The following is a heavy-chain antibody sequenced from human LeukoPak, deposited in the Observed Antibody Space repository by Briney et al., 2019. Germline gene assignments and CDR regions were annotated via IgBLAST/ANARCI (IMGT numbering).Heavy chain of an antibody. CDR1: GYTFTSYG. CDR2: ISAYNGNT. V-gene: IGHV1-18*01. D-gene: IGHD5-12*01. CDR3: AKDHTGRYSGYEDWPSDAFDI. Sequence: GASVKVSCKASGYTFTSYGISWVRQAPGQGLEWMGWISAYNGNTNYAQKLQGRVTMTTDTSTSTAYMELRSLRADDTAVYYCAKDHTGRYSGYEDWPSDAFDIWGQGTMVTVSS. J-gene: IGHJ3*02.